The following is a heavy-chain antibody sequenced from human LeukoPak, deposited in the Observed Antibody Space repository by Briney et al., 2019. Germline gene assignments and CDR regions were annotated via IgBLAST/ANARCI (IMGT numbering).Heavy chain of an antibody. J-gene: IGHJ4*02. CDR1: GYTFTGYY. D-gene: IGHD1-14*01. CDR2: INPNSGGT. Sequence: ASVKVSCKASGYTFTGYYMHWVRQAPGQGLEWMGWINPNSGGTNYAQKFQGRVTMTRDTSTSTVYMELSSLRSEDTAVYYCARDPEGYFDYWGQGTLVTVSS. CDR3: ARDPEGYFDY. V-gene: IGHV1-2*02.